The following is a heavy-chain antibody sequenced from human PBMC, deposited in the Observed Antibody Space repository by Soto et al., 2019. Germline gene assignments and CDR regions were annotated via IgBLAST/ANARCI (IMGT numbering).Heavy chain of an antibody. CDR3: ATAPPIYSPYGLDV. CDR2: ISSSGSVI. D-gene: IGHD2-21*01. Sequence: GGSLRLSCAASGFTFNSFGMTWVRQAPGKGLEWVSYISSSGSVIFDAGSVKGRFTISRDNAKNSLYLQMNSLRAEDTAVYYCATAPPIYSPYGLDVWGQGTTVTVS. J-gene: IGHJ6*02. CDR1: GFTFNSFG. V-gene: IGHV3-48*01.